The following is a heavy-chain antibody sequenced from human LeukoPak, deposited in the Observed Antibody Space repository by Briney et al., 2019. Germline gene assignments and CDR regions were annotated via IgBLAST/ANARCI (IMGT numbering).Heavy chain of an antibody. D-gene: IGHD6-13*01. J-gene: IGHJ4*02. CDR1: GFTFSSYW. Sequence: PGGSLRLSCAASGFTFSSYWMSRVRQAPGKGLEWVANIKQDGSEKYYVDSVKGRFTISRDNAKNSLYLQMNSLRAEDSAVYYCAREKAAADRYYFDYWGQGTLVTVST. CDR2: IKQDGSEK. V-gene: IGHV3-7*03. CDR3: AREKAAADRYYFDY.